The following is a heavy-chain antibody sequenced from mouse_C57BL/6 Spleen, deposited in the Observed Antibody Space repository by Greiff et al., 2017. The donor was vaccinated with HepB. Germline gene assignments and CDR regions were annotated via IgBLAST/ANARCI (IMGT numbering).Heavy chain of an antibody. D-gene: IGHD3-1*01. CDR2: INPNNGGT. J-gene: IGHJ1*03. CDR1: GYTFTDYY. CDR3: ARKGGLLSYWYFDV. V-gene: IGHV1-26*01. Sequence: EVQLQQSGPELVKPGASVKISCKASGYTFTDYYMNWVKQSHGKSLEWIGDINPNNGGTSYNQKFKGKATLTVDKSSSTAYMELRSLTSEDSAVYYCARKGGLLSYWYFDVWGTGTTVTVSS.